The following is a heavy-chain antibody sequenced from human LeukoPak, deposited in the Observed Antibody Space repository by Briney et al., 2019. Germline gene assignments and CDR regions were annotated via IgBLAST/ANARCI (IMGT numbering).Heavy chain of an antibody. V-gene: IGHV3-53*01. CDR2: IYSGGST. J-gene: IGHJ6*02. CDR1: GFTFSSYA. Sequence: GGSLRLSCAASGFTFSSYAMSWVRQAPGKGLEWVSVIYSGGSTYYADSVKGRFTISRDNSKNTLYLQMNSLRAEDTAVYYCARLWFGETTYYGMDVWGQGTTVTVSS. CDR3: ARLWFGETTYYGMDV. D-gene: IGHD3-10*01.